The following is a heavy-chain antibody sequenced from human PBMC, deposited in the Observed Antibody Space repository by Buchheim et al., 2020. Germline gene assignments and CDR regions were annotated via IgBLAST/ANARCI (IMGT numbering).Heavy chain of an antibody. CDR3: AKSPPRPIVGATRFMYFRH. D-gene: IGHD1-26*01. V-gene: IGHV3-23*01. Sequence: EVQLLESGGGLVQPGGSLRLSCAASGFTFSSYAMSWVRQAPGKGLEWVSAISGSGGSTYYADSVKGRFTISRDNSQNTLYLQMNSLRAEDTAVYYCAKSPPRPIVGATRFMYFRHWGQGTL. CDR2: ISGSGGST. J-gene: IGHJ1*01. CDR1: GFTFSSYA.